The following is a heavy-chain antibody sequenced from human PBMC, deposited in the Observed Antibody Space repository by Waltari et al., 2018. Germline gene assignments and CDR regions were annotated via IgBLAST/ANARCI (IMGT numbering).Heavy chain of an antibody. CDR1: GSRLPAYY. Sequence: QEQLVQSGVEVKTPGASVKVSCKASGSRLPAYYIHWVRQAPGQGLEWMGRIDPNTGDTDFAQQFQGRVTMTRATAISTVYMELSSLRSDDTAVYYCTRFIFGMVEGLDVWGKGTSVTVSS. J-gene: IGHJ6*04. D-gene: IGHD3-3*02. CDR3: TRFIFGMVEGLDV. V-gene: IGHV1-2*06. CDR2: IDPNTGDT.